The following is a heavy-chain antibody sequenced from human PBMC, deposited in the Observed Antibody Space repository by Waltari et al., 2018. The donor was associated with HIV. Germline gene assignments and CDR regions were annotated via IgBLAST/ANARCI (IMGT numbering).Heavy chain of an antibody. CDR3: AGGAAYYGSYYFDY. CDR2: IYSGGSA. V-gene: IGHV3-53*01. Sequence: EVQLVESGGGLIQPGGSLRLSCAAPGFTVSSNYMSWVCQAPGKVLGWVSVIYSGGSAFYADSGKSRVTISSDNSKNTLYLKMNSLRAEDTAVYYCAGGAAYYGSYYFDYWGQGTLVTVSS. CDR1: GFTVSSNY. D-gene: IGHD3-10*01. J-gene: IGHJ4*02.